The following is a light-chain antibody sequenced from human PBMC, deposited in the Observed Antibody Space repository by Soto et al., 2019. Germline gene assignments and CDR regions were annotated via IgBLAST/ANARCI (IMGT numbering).Light chain of an antibody. J-gene: IGLJ3*02. CDR1: SDHSNYI. CDR2: VNSDGSH. V-gene: IGLV4-69*01. Sequence: QLVLTQSPSASASLGASVKLTCTLSSDHSNYIIAWHQQPPEKRPRYLMKVNSDGSHTKGNGIPDRFSGSSSGAERYLTISSLQSEDEAVYYCQTWGTGIRVFGGGTKLTVL. CDR3: QTWGTGIRV.